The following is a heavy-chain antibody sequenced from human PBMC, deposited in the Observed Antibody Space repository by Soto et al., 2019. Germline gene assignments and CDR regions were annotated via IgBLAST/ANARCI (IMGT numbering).Heavy chain of an antibody. V-gene: IGHV3-72*01. J-gene: IGHJ4*01. Sequence: EVQLVESGGGLVQPGRSLRLSCAAFGFTFSDHYMDWVRQAPGKGLEWVGRIRNKANSYTTEYAASVKGRFTISRDDSKNSLFLQMFSLKTEDTAIYYRSRAGILTTPYYFDYWGQGTLVTVSS. CDR2: IRNKANSYTT. CDR3: SRAGILTTPYYFDY. D-gene: IGHD4-4*01. CDR1: GFTFSDHY.